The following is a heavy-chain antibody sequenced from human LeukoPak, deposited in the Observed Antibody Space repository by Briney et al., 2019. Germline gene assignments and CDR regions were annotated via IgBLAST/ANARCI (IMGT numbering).Heavy chain of an antibody. CDR1: GYTFTGYY. Sequence: ASVKVSCKASGYTFTGYYMHWVRQAPGQGLEWMGRINPNSGGTNYAQKFRDRVTMTRDTSISTAYMELSRLRSDDTAVYYCARVPYYDSSGYTEYFQHWGQGTLVTVSS. CDR2: INPNSGGT. D-gene: IGHD3-22*01. J-gene: IGHJ1*01. CDR3: ARVPYYDSSGYTEYFQH. V-gene: IGHV1-2*06.